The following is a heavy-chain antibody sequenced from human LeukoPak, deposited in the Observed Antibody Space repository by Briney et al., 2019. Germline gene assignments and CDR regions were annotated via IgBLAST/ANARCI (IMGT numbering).Heavy chain of an antibody. CDR3: ATVPAGELGGNFDY. V-gene: IGHV1-18*01. CDR2: ISAYNGNT. Sequence: ASVKVSCKASGYTFTSYGISWVRQAPGQGLEWVGWISAYNGNTNYAQKFQGRVTMTEDTSTDTAYMELSSLRSEDTAVYYCATVPAGELGGNFDYWGQGTLVTVSS. J-gene: IGHJ4*02. CDR1: GYTFTSYG. D-gene: IGHD1-26*01.